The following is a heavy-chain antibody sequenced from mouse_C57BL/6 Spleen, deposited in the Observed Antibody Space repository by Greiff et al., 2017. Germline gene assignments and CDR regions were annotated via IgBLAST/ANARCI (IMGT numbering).Heavy chain of an antibody. CDR3: ASNHYAMDY. CDR1: GYSFTGYY. V-gene: IGHV1-43*01. J-gene: IGHJ4*01. Sequence: VQLVESGPELVKPGASVKISCKASGYSFTGYYMHWVKQSSEKSLEWIGEINPSTGGTSYNQKFKGKATLTVDKSSSTAYMQLKSLTSEDSAVYYCASNHYAMDYWGQGTSVTVSS. CDR2: INPSTGGT.